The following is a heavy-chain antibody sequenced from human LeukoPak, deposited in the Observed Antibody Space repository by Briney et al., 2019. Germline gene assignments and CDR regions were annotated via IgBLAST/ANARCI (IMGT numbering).Heavy chain of an antibody. D-gene: IGHD6-6*01. CDR3: ARDRQAYFDY. CDR1: GFTFSSYA. V-gene: IGHV3-30-3*01. J-gene: IGHJ4*02. Sequence: GGSLRLSCAASGFTFSSYAMHWVRQAPGKGLEWVAVISYDGSNKYYADSVKGRFTISRDNSKNRLYLQMNSLRAEDTAVYYCARDRQAYFDYWGQGTLVTVSS. CDR2: ISYDGSNK.